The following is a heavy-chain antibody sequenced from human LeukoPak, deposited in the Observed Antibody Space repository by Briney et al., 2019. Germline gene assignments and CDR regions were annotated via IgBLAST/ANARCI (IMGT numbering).Heavy chain of an antibody. J-gene: IGHJ3*02. CDR1: GFTFSSYS. Sequence: GGSLRLYCAASGFTFSSYSMNWVRQAPGKGLEWVSSISSSSSYIYYADSAKGRFTISRDNAKNSLYLQMNSLRAEDTAVYYCARATTNDAFDIWGQGTMVTVSS. D-gene: IGHD5-12*01. CDR2: ISSSSSYI. V-gene: IGHV3-21*01. CDR3: ARATTNDAFDI.